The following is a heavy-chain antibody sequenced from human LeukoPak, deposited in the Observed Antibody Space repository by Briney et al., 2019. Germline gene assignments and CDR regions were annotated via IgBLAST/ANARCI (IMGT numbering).Heavy chain of an antibody. D-gene: IGHD1-26*01. CDR3: ARDAGNVGATPVDAFVI. V-gene: IGHV3-66*01. J-gene: IGHJ3*02. Sequence: PGGSLRLSCAASGFTVSSNYMSWVRQAPGKGLEWVSVIYSGGSTYYADSVKGRFTISRDNSKNTLYLQMNSLRAEDTAVYYCARDAGNVGATPVDAFVIWGQGTMVTVSS. CDR2: IYSGGST. CDR1: GFTVSSNY.